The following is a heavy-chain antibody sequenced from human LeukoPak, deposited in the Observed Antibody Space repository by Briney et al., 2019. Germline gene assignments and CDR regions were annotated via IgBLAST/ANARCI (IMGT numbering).Heavy chain of an antibody. CDR3: ARHSDYYDSSGYPDI. J-gene: IGHJ3*02. CDR1: GGSISSSSYC. V-gene: IGHV4-39*01. CDR2: IYYSGST. D-gene: IGHD3-22*01. Sequence: SETLSLTCTVSGGSISSSSYCWGWIRQPPGKGLEWIGSIYYSGSTYYNPSLKSRVTISVDTSKNQFSLKLSSVTAADTAVYYCARHSDYYDSSGYPDIWGQGTMVTVSS.